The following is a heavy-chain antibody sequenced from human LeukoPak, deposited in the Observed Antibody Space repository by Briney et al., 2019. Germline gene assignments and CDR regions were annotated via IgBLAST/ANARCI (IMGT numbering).Heavy chain of an antibody. J-gene: IGHJ6*02. CDR3: ARGIAAAGTALSLYGMDV. D-gene: IGHD6-13*01. V-gene: IGHV1-2*02. Sequence: ASVKVSCKASGYTFTGYYMHWVRQAPGQGLEWMGWINPNSGGTNYPQKFQGRVTMTRDTSISTAYMELRSLRSDDTAVYYCARGIAAAGTALSLYGMDVWGQGTTVTVSS. CDR1: GYTFTGYY. CDR2: INPNSGGT.